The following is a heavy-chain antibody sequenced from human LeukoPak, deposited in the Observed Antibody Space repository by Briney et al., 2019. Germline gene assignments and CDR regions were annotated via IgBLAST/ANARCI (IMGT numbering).Heavy chain of an antibody. J-gene: IGHJ4*02. Sequence: PGGSLRLSCAASGFTFSTYWMAWVRQAPGKGLEWVANIKPDGSEGYYVDSVKGRFTISRDNAKNSLYLQMNSLSAEDTAVYYCARSDILTGYYRFDYWGQGTLVTVSS. D-gene: IGHD3-9*01. CDR3: ARSDILTGYYRFDY. CDR2: IKPDGSEG. CDR1: GFTFSTYW. V-gene: IGHV3-7*01.